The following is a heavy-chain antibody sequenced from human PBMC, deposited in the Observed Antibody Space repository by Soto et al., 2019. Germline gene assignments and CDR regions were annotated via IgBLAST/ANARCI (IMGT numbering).Heavy chain of an antibody. V-gene: IGHV4-30-4*01. CDR1: GGSISSGDYY. CDR3: ARASPVVTDV. J-gene: IGHJ6*02. Sequence: QVQLQESGPGLVKPSQTLSLTCTVSGGSISSGDYYWSWIRQPPGKGLEWIGYIYYSGSTYYNPSLTRXVXITXDTSKNQFSLKLSSVTAADTAVYYCARASPVVTDVWGQGTTVTVSS. CDR2: IYYSGST. D-gene: IGHD5-18*01.